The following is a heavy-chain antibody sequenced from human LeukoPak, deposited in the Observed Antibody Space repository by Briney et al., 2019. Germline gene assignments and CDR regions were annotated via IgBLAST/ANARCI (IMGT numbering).Heavy chain of an antibody. CDR2: FYYIGGT. CDR3: ARILTTFDS. CDR1: RGSISSSSYY. J-gene: IGHJ4*02. V-gene: IGHV4-39*01. D-gene: IGHD4-11*01. Sequence: SETLSLTCTVSRGSISSSSYYWGWIRLPPGKRLEWIGSFYYIGGTYYNPSLEGRVTISADSSKNQFSLKLTSVTAADTALYYCARILTTFDSWGQGTLVTVSS.